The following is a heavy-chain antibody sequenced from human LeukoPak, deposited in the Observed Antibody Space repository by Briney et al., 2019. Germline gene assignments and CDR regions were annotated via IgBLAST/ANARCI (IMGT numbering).Heavy chain of an antibody. J-gene: IGHJ4*02. CDR3: ARLATIDY. CDR1: GGSISSNSYY. Sequence: SETLSLTCTVSGGSISSNSYYWGWIRQPPGKGLEWIGSIYYSGSTYYNPSLKSRVTISVDTSKNQFSLKLSSVTAADTAVYYCARLATIDYWGQGTLVTVSS. V-gene: IGHV4-39*01. CDR2: IYYSGST. D-gene: IGHD5-12*01.